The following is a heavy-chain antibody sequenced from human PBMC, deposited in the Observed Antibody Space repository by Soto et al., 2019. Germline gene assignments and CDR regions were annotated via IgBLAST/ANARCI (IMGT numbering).Heavy chain of an antibody. V-gene: IGHV1-46*03. J-gene: IGHJ5*02. CDR1: GYTFINYF. CDR3: ARTNPTVPFDP. D-gene: IGHD4-4*01. Sequence: ASVTVSCKTSGYTFINYFMHWVRQAPGQGLEWMGIINPGDGSTSYAQNFQGRVTMTRDTSTSTVYMELSSLRSEDTAVYYCARTNPTVPFDPWGQGTLVTAPQ. CDR2: INPGDGST.